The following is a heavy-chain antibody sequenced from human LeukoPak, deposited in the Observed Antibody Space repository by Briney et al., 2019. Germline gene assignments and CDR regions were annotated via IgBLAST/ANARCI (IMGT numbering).Heavy chain of an antibody. CDR3: AKGGIAVNYYMDV. Sequence: ASVKVSCKASGYTFTSYDINWVRQATGQGLEWMGWMDPNSGNTAYAQKFQGRVTMTRNTSLSTAYMELSSLTSEDTAVYYCAKGGIAVNYYMDVWGKGTTVTISS. D-gene: IGHD2-21*01. J-gene: IGHJ6*03. CDR1: GYTFTSYD. CDR2: MDPNSGNT. V-gene: IGHV1-8*01.